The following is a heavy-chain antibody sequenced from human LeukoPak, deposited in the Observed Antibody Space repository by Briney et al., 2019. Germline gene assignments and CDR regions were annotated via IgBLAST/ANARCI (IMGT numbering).Heavy chain of an antibody. CDR2: INHSGST. CDR3: ATHSSGYYYGYFQH. CDR1: GGSFSGYY. Sequence: ASETLSLTCAVYGGSFSGYYWSWIRQPPGKGLEWIGEINHSGSTNYNPSLKSRVTISVDTSKNQFSLKLSSVTAADTAVYYCATHSSGYYYGYFQHWGQGTLVTVSS. D-gene: IGHD3-22*01. J-gene: IGHJ1*01. V-gene: IGHV4-34*01.